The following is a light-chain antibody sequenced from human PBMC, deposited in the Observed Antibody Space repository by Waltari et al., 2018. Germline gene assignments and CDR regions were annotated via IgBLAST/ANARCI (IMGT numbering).Light chain of an antibody. CDR2: EVT. CDR3: CSYAGLGIYV. Sequence: QSGLTQPASVSGSPGQSITISCTGTSSDVGNYNLVSWYQQYPGKAPKLMVYEVTKRTSGLSDRFSGSKAGNTASLTIYGLQSEDEADYYCCSYAGLGIYVFGTGTKVTVL. CDR1: SSDVGNYNL. J-gene: IGLJ1*01. V-gene: IGLV2-23*02.